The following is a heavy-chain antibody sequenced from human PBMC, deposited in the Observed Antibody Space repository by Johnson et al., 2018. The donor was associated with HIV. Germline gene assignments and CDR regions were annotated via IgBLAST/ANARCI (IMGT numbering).Heavy chain of an antibody. Sequence: VQLVESGGGLVQPGGSLRLSCAASGFTFSGYWMNWVRQAPGKGLEWVANIKQDGSEKYYLDSVKGRFTISRDNSKNTLYLQMNSLRAEDTAVYYCARDRAWGDNVVVAAYGAFDIWGQGTMVTVSS. CDR1: GFTFSGYW. J-gene: IGHJ3*02. V-gene: IGHV3-7*01. CDR2: IKQDGSEK. D-gene: IGHD2-15*01. CDR3: ARDRAWGDNVVVAAYGAFDI.